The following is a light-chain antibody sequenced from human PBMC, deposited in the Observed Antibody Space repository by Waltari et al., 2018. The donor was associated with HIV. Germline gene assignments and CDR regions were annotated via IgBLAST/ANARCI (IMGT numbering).Light chain of an antibody. CDR3: CSYAGSSTVV. CDR1: SSDVGAYNY. Sequence: QSALTQPASVSGSPGQSITISCTGTSSDVGAYNYVSWFHQHPGKAPKLMIDDVNKRPFWCSKRFSGAKSGNTASLTIAGLQAEDEADYYCCSYAGSSTVVFGGGTKLTVL. CDR2: DVN. V-gene: IGLV2-23*02. J-gene: IGLJ2*01.